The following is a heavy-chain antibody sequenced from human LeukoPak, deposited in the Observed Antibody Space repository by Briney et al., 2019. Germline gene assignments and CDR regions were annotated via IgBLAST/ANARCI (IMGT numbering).Heavy chain of an antibody. V-gene: IGHV5-10-1*01. CDR2: IDPSDSYI. CDR1: GYRFTSYW. J-gene: IGHJ6*02. D-gene: IGHD6-13*01. CDR3: ARLVPAAGKYFYGMDV. Sequence: HGESLRISCKGSGYRFTSYWVTWVRQMPGRGLEWMGTIDPSDSYINYSPSFQGHVTISADKSIGTAYLQWSSLKASDTAMYYCARLVPAAGKYFYGMDVWGQGTTVTVSS.